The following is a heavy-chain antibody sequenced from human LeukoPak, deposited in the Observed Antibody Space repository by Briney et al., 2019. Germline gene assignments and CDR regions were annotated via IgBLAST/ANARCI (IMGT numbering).Heavy chain of an antibody. Sequence: GGSLRLSCAASGFTFSSYGMSWVRQAPGKGLEWVSAISGSGGSTYCADSVKGRFTISRDNSEKKLYLQMNSLRAEDTAVYYCAKDRHAPGRYCSSTSCLPFDPWGQGTLVTVSS. CDR2: ISGSGGST. V-gene: IGHV3-23*01. D-gene: IGHD2-2*01. J-gene: IGHJ5*02. CDR1: GFTFSSYG. CDR3: AKDRHAPGRYCSSTSCLPFDP.